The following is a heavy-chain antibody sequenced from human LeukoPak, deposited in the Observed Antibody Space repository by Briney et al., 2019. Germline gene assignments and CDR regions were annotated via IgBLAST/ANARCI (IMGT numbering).Heavy chain of an antibody. Sequence: ASVKVSCKASGYTFTSYDINWVRQATGQGLEWMGWMNPNSGNTGYAQKFQGRVTMTGNTSISTAYMELSSLRSEDTAVYYCARGPRYGYGLSSGWFDYWGQGTLVTVSS. CDR2: MNPNSGNT. J-gene: IGHJ4*02. CDR1: GYTFTSYD. V-gene: IGHV1-8*01. CDR3: ARGPRYGYGLSSGWFDY. D-gene: IGHD6-19*01.